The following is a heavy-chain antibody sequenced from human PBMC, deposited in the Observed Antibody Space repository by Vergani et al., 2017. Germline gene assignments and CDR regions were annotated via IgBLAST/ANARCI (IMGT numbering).Heavy chain of an antibody. J-gene: IGHJ3*02. V-gene: IGHV3-48*02. CDR3: ARDMSSGLLVWLRAHDAFDI. Sequence: EVQLVESGGGLVQPGGSLRLSCAASGFTFSSYSMNWVRQAPGKGLEWVSYISSSSSTIYYADSVKGRFTISRDNAKNSLYLQMNSLRDEDTAVYYFARDMSSGLLVWLRAHDAFDIWGQGTMVTVSS. D-gene: IGHD3-10*01. CDR2: ISSSSSTI. CDR1: GFTFSSYS.